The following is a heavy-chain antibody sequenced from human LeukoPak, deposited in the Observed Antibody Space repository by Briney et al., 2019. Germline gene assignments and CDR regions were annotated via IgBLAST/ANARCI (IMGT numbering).Heavy chain of an antibody. CDR3: ARGQRADYYYDSSGYYLDY. CDR1: GFTFSSYW. Sequence: PGGSLRLSCAASGFTFSSYWMHWVRQAPGKGLVWVSRINSDGSSTSYADSVKGRFTISRDNAKNTLYLQMNSLRAEDTAVYYCARGQRADYYYDSSGYYLDYWGQGTLVTVSS. CDR2: INSDGSST. D-gene: IGHD3-22*01. J-gene: IGHJ4*02. V-gene: IGHV3-74*01.